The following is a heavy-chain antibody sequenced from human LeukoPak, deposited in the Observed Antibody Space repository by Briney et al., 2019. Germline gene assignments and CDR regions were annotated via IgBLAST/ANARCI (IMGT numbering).Heavy chain of an antibody. CDR1: GFTFDDYA. Sequence: GRSLRLSCAASGFTFDDYAMHWVRQAPGKGLEWVSGISWNSGRIGYADSVKGRFTISRDTAKNSLYLQMNSLRAEDTAVYYCARDSSRGYYYYYMDVWGKGTTVTVSS. J-gene: IGHJ6*03. V-gene: IGHV3-9*01. CDR3: ARDSSRGYYYYYMDV. CDR2: ISWNSGRI.